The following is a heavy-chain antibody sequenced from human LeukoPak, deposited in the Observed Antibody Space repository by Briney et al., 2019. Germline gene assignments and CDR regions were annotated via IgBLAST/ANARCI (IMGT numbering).Heavy chain of an antibody. J-gene: IGHJ4*02. Sequence: PGGSLRLSCAVSGFTVSNNYMSWVRQAPGKGLEWVSVIYSAGYTYYADSVKGRFTTSRDNSKNTLYPQMNSLRAEDTAVYYCARDLGSSVDSWGQGTLVTVSS. V-gene: IGHV3-53*01. CDR3: ARDLGSSVDS. D-gene: IGHD6-6*01. CDR2: IYSAGYT. CDR1: GFTVSNNY.